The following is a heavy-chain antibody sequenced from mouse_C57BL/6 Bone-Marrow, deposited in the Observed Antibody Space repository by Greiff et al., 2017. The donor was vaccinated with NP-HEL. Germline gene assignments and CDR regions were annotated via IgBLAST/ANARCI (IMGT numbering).Heavy chain of an antibody. D-gene: IGHD4-1*01. CDR2: IYPRSGNT. V-gene: IGHV1-81*01. CDR1: GYTFTSYG. Sequence: VQLQQSGAELARPGASVKLSCKASGYTFTSYGISWVKQRTGQGLEWIGEIYPRSGNTYYNEKFKGKATLTADKSSSTAYMELRSLTSEDSAVYFCARDRTGTRMGFAYWGQGTLVTVSA. CDR3: ARDRTGTRMGFAY. J-gene: IGHJ3*01.